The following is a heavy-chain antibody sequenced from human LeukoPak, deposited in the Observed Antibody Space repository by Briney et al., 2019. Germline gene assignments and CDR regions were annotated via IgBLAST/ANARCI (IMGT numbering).Heavy chain of an antibody. CDR2: INHSGST. V-gene: IGHV4-34*01. CDR3: ARGLRYCSSTSCLAWFDP. D-gene: IGHD2-2*01. Sequence: SETLSLTCAVYGGSFSGYYWSWIRQPPGKGLEWIGEINHSGSTNYNPSLKSRVTISVDTSKNQFSLKLSSVTAADTAVYYCARGLRYCSSTSCLAWFDPWGQGTLVTVSP. J-gene: IGHJ5*02. CDR1: GGSFSGYY.